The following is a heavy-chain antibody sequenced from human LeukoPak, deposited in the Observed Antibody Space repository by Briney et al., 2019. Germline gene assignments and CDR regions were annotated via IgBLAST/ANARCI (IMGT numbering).Heavy chain of an antibody. Sequence: GGSLRLSCAASGFTVSSNYMSWVRQAPGKGLEWVSAISGSGGSTYYADSVKGRFTISRDNSKNTLYLQMNSLRAEDTAVYYCAKAPFTMVRGVTPTYFDYWGQGTLVTVSS. V-gene: IGHV3-23*01. J-gene: IGHJ4*02. CDR2: ISGSGGST. CDR3: AKAPFTMVRGVTPTYFDY. D-gene: IGHD3-10*01. CDR1: GFTVSSNY.